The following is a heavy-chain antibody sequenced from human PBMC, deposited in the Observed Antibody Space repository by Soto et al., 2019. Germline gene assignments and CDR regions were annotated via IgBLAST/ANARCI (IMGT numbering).Heavy chain of an antibody. J-gene: IGHJ6*02. CDR1: GYIFSSYW. Sequence: VGAPKISCNGSGYIFSSYWISCFLQMPVKVLEWMGRIDPSDTYTNYTPSLQGHVTISADKSNNTPYLQWSSLKASDTAMYYCASRSPSITIFGVGPADYYGMDVWGQGTTVTVSS. CDR3: ASRSPSITIFGVGPADYYGMDV. D-gene: IGHD3-3*01. V-gene: IGHV5-10-1*01. CDR2: IDPSDTYT.